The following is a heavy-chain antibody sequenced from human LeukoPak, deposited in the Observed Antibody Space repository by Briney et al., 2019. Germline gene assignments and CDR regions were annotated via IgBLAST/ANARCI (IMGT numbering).Heavy chain of an antibody. Sequence: GGSLRLSCAASGFTVSSNYMSWVRQAPGKGLEWVSVIYSGGSTYYADSVKGRFTISRDNSENTLYLQMNSLRAEDTAVYYCALLDRSGWYCIDNWGQGTLVTVSS. CDR2: IYSGGST. D-gene: IGHD6-19*01. CDR3: ALLDRSGWYCIDN. J-gene: IGHJ4*02. V-gene: IGHV3-53*01. CDR1: GFTVSSNY.